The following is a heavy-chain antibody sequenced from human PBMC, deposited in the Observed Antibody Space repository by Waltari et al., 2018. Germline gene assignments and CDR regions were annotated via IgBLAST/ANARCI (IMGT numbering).Heavy chain of an antibody. D-gene: IGHD2-15*01. CDR2: TIPIFGTA. CDR3: ARDRTDCSGGSCYSGFDP. J-gene: IGHJ5*02. V-gene: IGHV1-69*01. CDR1: GGTFSSYA. Sequence: QVQLVQSGAEVKKPGSSVKVSCKASGGTFSSYAISWVRQAPGQGLEWMGGTIPIFGTATYAQKFQGRVTITADESTSTAYMELSSLRSEDTAVYYCARDRTDCSGGSCYSGFDPWGQGTLVTVSS.